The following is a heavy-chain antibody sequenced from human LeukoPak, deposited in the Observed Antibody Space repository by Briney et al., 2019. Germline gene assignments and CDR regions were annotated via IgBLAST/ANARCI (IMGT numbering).Heavy chain of an antibody. V-gene: IGHV3-48*03. CDR1: GFTFSSYE. J-gene: IGHJ5*02. Sequence: GGSLRLSCAASGFTFSSYEMNWVRQAPGKGLEWVSYISSSGSTIYYADSVKGRFTISRDNAKNSLYLQVNSLRAEDTAVYYCARNKGYSSSWINWFDPWGQGTLVTVSS. CDR3: ARNKGYSSSWINWFDP. D-gene: IGHD6-13*01. CDR2: ISSSGSTI.